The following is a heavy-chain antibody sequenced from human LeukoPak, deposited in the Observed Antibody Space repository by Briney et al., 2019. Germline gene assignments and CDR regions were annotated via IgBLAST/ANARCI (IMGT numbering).Heavy chain of an antibody. CDR1: GGSFSGYY. CDR2: INHSGST. Sequence: SETLSLACAVYGGSFSGYYWSWIRQPPGKGLEWIGEINHSGSTNYNPSLKSRVTISVDTSKNQFSLKLSSVTAADTAVYYCARRGGGYSSSLSTHFDYWGQGTLVTVSS. D-gene: IGHD6-6*01. J-gene: IGHJ4*02. CDR3: ARRGGGYSSSLSTHFDY. V-gene: IGHV4-34*01.